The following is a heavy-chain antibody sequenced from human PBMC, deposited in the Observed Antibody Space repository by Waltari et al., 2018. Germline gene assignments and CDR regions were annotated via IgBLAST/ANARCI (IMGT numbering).Heavy chain of an antibody. Sequence: QVQLQQWGAGLLKPSETLSLTCAVYGGSFSGYYWSWIRQPPGKGLEWIGEINHSGSTNYNPSLKIRVTISVDTSKNQFSLKLSSVTAADTAVYYCARKGARLRSIPNWYFDLWGRGTLVTVSS. CDR3: ARKGARLRSIPNWYFDL. CDR2: INHSGST. J-gene: IGHJ2*01. CDR1: GGSFSGYY. D-gene: IGHD3-3*01. V-gene: IGHV4-34*01.